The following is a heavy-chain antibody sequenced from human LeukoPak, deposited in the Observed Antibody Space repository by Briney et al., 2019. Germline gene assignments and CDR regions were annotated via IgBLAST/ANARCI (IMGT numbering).Heavy chain of an antibody. J-gene: IGHJ4*02. CDR3: ARLARNAGPFDY. CDR1: GYTFINYF. CDR2: INLSAGSI. V-gene: IGHV1-46*01. D-gene: IGHD6-13*01. Sequence: ASVKVSCKASGYTFINYFMYWVRQAPGQGLESMGIINLSAGSINYAQKFQGKITVTRDLSMSTLYLELSSLTSEDTAVYYCARLARNAGPFDYWGQGTRVTVSS.